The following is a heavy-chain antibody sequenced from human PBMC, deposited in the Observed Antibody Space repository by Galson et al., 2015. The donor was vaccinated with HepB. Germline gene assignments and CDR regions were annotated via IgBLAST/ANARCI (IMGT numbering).Heavy chain of an antibody. D-gene: IGHD3-22*01. CDR2: IYSGGST. Sequence: SLRLSCAASGFTVSSNYMSWVRQAPGKGLEWVSVIYSGGSTYYADSVKGRFTISRDNSKNTLYLQMNSLRAEDTAVYYCARERPWGSGYYPQYFDYWGQGTLVTVSS. V-gene: IGHV3-53*01. CDR3: ARERPWGSGYYPQYFDY. J-gene: IGHJ4*02. CDR1: GFTVSSNY.